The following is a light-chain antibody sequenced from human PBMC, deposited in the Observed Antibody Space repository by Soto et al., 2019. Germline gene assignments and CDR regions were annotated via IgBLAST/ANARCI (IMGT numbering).Light chain of an antibody. V-gene: IGLV2-23*03. J-gene: IGLJ2*01. Sequence: QSALTQPASVSGSPGQSITISCTGTSSDVGSYNLVSWYQQHPGKAPKLMIYEGSKRPSGVSNRFSGSKSGNTASLTISGLQAEDEAGYYCCSYAGSSTFKGVFGGGTKLTVL. CDR2: EGS. CDR3: CSYAGSSTFKGV. CDR1: SSDVGSYNL.